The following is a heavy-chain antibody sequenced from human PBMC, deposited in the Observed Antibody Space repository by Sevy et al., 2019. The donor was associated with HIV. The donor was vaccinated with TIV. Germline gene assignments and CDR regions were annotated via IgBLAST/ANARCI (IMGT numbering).Heavy chain of an antibody. D-gene: IGHD1-26*01. CDR3: ARGVGLDC. V-gene: IGHV3-7*01. J-gene: IGHJ4*02. CDR2: ISADGSDK. CDR1: GFTFSPYW. Sequence: GGSLRLSCAASGFTFSPYWMTWVRQAPGKGLEWVANISADGSDKYYVDSVKGRFTISRDNAKNSLYLQMNSLRADDTAMYYCARGVGLDCWGQGALVTVSS.